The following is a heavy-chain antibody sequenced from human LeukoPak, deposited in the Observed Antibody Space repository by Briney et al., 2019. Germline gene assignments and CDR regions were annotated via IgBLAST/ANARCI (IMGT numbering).Heavy chain of an antibody. CDR3: ARGGRWLQFNH. Sequence: SETLSLTCTVSGGSVNSGTYYWSWIRQPPGKGLEWIGYISYSGSTNYNPSLKSRVTISVDTSKNQFSLKLSSVTAADTAVYYCARGGRWLQFNHWGQGTLVTVSS. CDR1: GGSVNSGTYY. D-gene: IGHD5-24*01. J-gene: IGHJ4*02. CDR2: ISYSGST. V-gene: IGHV4-61*01.